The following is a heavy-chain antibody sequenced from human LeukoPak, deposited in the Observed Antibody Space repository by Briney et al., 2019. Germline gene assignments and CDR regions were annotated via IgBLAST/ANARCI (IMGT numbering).Heavy chain of an antibody. CDR3: ARVGGDYGVIIPSWFDY. D-gene: IGHD4-17*01. V-gene: IGHV4-59*01. CDR1: GGSISSYY. CDR2: IYYSGST. Sequence: PSETLSLTCTVSGGSISSYYWSWIRQPPGKGMEWIGYIYYSGSTNYNPSLKSRVTISVDTSKNQFSLKLSSVTAADTAVYYCARVGGDYGVIIPSWFDYWGQGTLVTVSS. J-gene: IGHJ4*02.